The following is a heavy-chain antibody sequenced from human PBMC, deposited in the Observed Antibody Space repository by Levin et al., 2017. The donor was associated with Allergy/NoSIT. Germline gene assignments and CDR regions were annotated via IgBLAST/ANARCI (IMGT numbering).Heavy chain of an antibody. J-gene: IGHJ4*02. Sequence: PSETLSLTCTVFGRFISGNYWSWIRQPAGKGLEWIGRVHSSGSTNYNPSLRGRVTISVDTSKNQFSLKLTSVTAADTARYYCTRGPYCGGDCYLGSWGQGTLVTVSS. V-gene: IGHV4-4*07. CDR1: GRFISGNY. CDR3: TRGPYCGGDCYLGS. D-gene: IGHD2-21*02. CDR2: VHSSGST.